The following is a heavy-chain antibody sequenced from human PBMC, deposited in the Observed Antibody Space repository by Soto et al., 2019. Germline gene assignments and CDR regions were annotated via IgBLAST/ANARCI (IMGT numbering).Heavy chain of an antibody. CDR3: ARTLSGFTYGSRQFYFDY. V-gene: IGHV4-4*07. Sequence: SEALSLTCTVSVDPITSDFWSWFRQPAGKGLEWIGHMFPGGTTSHNSSLKSRVSMSIDTSKNQFSLTLTSVTAADTAVYYCARTLSGFTYGSRQFYFDYWGQGTLVTVSS. CDR1: VDPITSDF. D-gene: IGHD3-10*01. CDR2: MFPGGTT. J-gene: IGHJ4*02.